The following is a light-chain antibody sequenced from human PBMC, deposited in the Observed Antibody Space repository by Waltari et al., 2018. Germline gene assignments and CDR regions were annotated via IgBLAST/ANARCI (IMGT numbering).Light chain of an antibody. Sequence: SSELTQEPAVSVALGQTVRITCQGGGLRTFFANWYQQKPGQAPLLVIYDDNNRPSGIPDRFSGSRSGNTASLTISGEQAEDEADYYCNTRDISGDHLVFGSGTKVTVL. J-gene: IGLJ1*01. CDR3: NTRDISGDHLV. CDR2: DDN. CDR1: GLRTFF. V-gene: IGLV3-19*01.